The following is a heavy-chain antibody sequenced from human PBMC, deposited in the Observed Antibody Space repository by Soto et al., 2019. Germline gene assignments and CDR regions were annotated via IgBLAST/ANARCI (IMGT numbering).Heavy chain of an antibody. CDR2: INPKTAAT. D-gene: IGHD1-26*01. CDR1: GYSVSDYF. Sequence: QVRLVQSGAEVKKSGASVKVSCKASGYSVSDYFIQWVRQAPGQGLEWVAWINPKTAATNYAKKFQGRVSLTWDTSFSTAYMEVTRLRPDATAVYYCARIKWGLDYYNGMDVWGQGTTVIVSS. J-gene: IGHJ6*02. CDR3: ARIKWGLDYYNGMDV. V-gene: IGHV1-2*02.